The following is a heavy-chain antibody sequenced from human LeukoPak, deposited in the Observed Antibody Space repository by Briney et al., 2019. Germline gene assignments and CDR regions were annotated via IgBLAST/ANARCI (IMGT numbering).Heavy chain of an antibody. V-gene: IGHV3-15*01. J-gene: IGHJ6*02. CDR2: IKNKTDGGTT. D-gene: IGHD5-18*01. CDR3: TTSGGYIYDSQGYYHYGMDV. Sequence: TPGGSLRLSCAASGFTFSNAWMTWVRQAPGKGLEWVGHIKNKTDGGTTDYAAPVKGRFTISRDDSKNTLYLQMNSLKTDDTALYYCTTSGGYIYDSQGYYHYGMDVRGQGTTVTVSS. CDR1: GFTFSNAW.